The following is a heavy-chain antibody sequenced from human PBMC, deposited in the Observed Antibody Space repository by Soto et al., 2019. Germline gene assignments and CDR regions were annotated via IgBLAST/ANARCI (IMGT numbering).Heavy chain of an antibody. D-gene: IGHD3-22*01. CDR3: ASDSSGYYPYYFDY. Sequence: VKVSCKASGGTFSSYAISWVRQAPGQGLEWMGGIIPIFGTANYAQKFQGRVTITADKSTSTAYMELSSLRSEDTAVYYCASDSSGYYPYYFDYWGQGTLVTVSS. J-gene: IGHJ4*02. V-gene: IGHV1-69*06. CDR2: IIPIFGTA. CDR1: GGTFSSYA.